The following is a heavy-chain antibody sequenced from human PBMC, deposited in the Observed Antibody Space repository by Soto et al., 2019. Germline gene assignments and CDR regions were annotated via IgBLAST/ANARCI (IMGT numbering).Heavy chain of an antibody. Sequence: SQTLSLTGTVSGGSIVGFYWRRIRQPTGKGLEWIGRIYSGGRNNYSPALKSRVTMSVDTSKNQFSRRLSSVTAADTAMYYCARGSSRWDYWGQGTLVTVSS. V-gene: IGHV4-4*07. J-gene: IGHJ4*02. CDR3: ARGSSRWDY. CDR1: GGSIVGFY. D-gene: IGHD6-13*01. CDR2: IYSGGRN.